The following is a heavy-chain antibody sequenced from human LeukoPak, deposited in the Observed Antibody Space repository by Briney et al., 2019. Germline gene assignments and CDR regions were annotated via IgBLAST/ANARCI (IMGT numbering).Heavy chain of an antibody. CDR2: IYYSGST. Sequence: SETLSLTCTVSGGSISSYYWSWIRQPPGRGLEWIGYIYYSGSTYYNPSLKSRLTISVDTSKNQFSLNLSSVTAADTAMYYCARFDPSHFDYWGQGTLVTVSS. CDR1: GGSISSYY. V-gene: IGHV4-59*06. J-gene: IGHJ4*02. CDR3: ARFDPSHFDY.